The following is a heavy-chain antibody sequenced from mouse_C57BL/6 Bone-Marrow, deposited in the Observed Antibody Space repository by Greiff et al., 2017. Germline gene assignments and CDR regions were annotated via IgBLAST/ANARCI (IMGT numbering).Heavy chain of an antibody. CDR2: ISDGGSYT. J-gene: IGHJ3*01. Sequence: EVQRVESGGGLVKPGGSLKLSCAASGFTFSSYAMSWVRQTPEKRLEWVATISDGGSYTYYPDNVKGRFTISRDNAKNNLYLQLSHLKSEDTAMYYCARLRFAYWGQGTLVTVSA. CDR3: ARLRFAY. V-gene: IGHV5-4*01. CDR1: GFTFSSYA.